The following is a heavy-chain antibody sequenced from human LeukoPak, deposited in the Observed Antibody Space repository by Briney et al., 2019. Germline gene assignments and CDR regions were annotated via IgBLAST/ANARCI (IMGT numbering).Heavy chain of an antibody. Sequence: GGSLRLSCAASGFTFSSYSMNWVRQAPGKGLEWVSSISSSSSYICYADSVKGRFTISRDNAKNSLYLQMNSLRAEDTAVYYCAREGKYYYDSSGYYGSDYFDYWGQGTLVTVSS. V-gene: IGHV3-21*01. D-gene: IGHD3-22*01. J-gene: IGHJ4*02. CDR1: GFTFSSYS. CDR3: AREGKYYYDSSGYYGSDYFDY. CDR2: ISSSSSYI.